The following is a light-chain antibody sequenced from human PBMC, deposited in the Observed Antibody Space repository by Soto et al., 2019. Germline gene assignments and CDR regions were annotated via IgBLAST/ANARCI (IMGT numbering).Light chain of an antibody. CDR3: QQYGSSPPWT. J-gene: IGKJ1*01. CDR2: GAS. CDR1: QSVSSTY. V-gene: IGKV3-20*01. Sequence: EIVLTQSPGTLSLSPGERATLSCRASQSVSSTYLAWYQQKPGQAPRLLIYGASSRATGIPDKFSGSGSETECSLTINRLEPEDFAVYYCQQYGSSPPWTLGQGTKVEIK.